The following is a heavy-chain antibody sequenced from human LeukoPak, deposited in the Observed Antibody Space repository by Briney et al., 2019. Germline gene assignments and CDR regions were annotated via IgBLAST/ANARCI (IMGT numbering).Heavy chain of an antibody. Sequence: SETLSLTCTVAGGSISSSDYYWGWIRQPPGKGLEWIGTIYYSATSYYSGTSYFNPSLKSRVTISVDTPKNQFSLKLSSVTAADTALYYCARQESSTWEYNCFDPWGQGTLVTVSS. CDR2: IYYSATSYYSGTS. V-gene: IGHV4-39*01. J-gene: IGHJ5*02. D-gene: IGHD6-13*01. CDR3: ARQESSTWEYNCFDP. CDR1: GGSISSSDYY.